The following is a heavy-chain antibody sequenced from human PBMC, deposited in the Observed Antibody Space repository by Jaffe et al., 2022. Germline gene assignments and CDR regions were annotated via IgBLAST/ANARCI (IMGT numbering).Heavy chain of an antibody. CDR3: ASPGIAVADDPWSYFDY. D-gene: IGHD6-19*01. J-gene: IGHJ4*02. CDR1: GYSISSGYY. Sequence: QVQLQESGPGLVKPSETLSLTCAVSGYSISSGYYWGWIRQPPGKGLEWIGSIYHSGSTYYNPSLKSRVTISVDTSKNQFSLKLSSVTAADTAVYYCASPGIAVADDPWSYFDYWGQGTLVTVSS. V-gene: IGHV4-38-2*01. CDR2: IYHSGST.